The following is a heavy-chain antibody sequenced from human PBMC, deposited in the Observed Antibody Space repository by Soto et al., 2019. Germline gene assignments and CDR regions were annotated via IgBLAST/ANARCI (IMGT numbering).Heavy chain of an antibody. CDR3: ARDLGNFDSGTYCLDY. CDR2: IWFDGSKK. CDR1: GFTFSSYG. D-gene: IGHD3-10*01. Sequence: PGGSLRLSCAASGFTFSSYGMAWVRQAPGKGLEWVAIIWFDGSKKYHADSVKGRFTISRDDSKNTLYLQMNSLRAEDTAVYFCARDLGNFDSGTYCLDYWGQGTLVTVSS. J-gene: IGHJ4*02. V-gene: IGHV3-33*01.